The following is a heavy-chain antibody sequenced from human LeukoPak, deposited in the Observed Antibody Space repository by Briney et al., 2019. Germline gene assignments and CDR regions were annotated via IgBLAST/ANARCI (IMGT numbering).Heavy chain of an antibody. CDR3: ARPSSSSRGAFDY. CDR2: IYSGDSDT. J-gene: IGHJ4*02. Sequence: GGSLRLSCKGSGYSFTSYWIGWVRQMPGKGLEWMGIIYSGDSDTRYSPSFQGQVTISADKSISTAYLQWSSLKASDTAMYYCARPSSSSRGAFDYWGQGTLVTVSS. D-gene: IGHD6-6*01. V-gene: IGHV5-51*01. CDR1: GYSFTSYW.